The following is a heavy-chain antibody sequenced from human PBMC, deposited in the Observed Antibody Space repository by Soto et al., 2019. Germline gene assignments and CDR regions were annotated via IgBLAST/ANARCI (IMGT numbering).Heavy chain of an antibody. Sequence: QVQLVQSGAEVKKPGSSVKVSCKASGGTFSSYTISWVRQAPGQGLEWMGRIIPILGIANYAQKFQGRVTITADKSTSTAYMELSSLRSEDTAVYYCARADDYGSGSYYDAFDIWGQGKMVTVSS. J-gene: IGHJ3*02. CDR2: IIPILGIA. CDR1: GGTFSSYT. CDR3: ARADDYGSGSYYDAFDI. D-gene: IGHD3-10*01. V-gene: IGHV1-69*02.